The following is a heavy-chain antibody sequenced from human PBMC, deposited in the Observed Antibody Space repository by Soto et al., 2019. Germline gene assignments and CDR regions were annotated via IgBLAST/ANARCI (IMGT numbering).Heavy chain of an antibody. J-gene: IGHJ4*02. CDR3: AITIKEPYPVYIVSCNYGGVFDY. CDR2: ISGSGGST. Sequence: EVQLLESGGGLVQPGGSLRLSCAASGFTFSSYAMSWVRQAPGKGLEWVSAISGSGGSTYYADSVKGRFTISRDNSKNPLYFKMNSLRAEDTAVYYCAITIKEPYPVYIVSCNYGGVFDYCGQGTLVTVSS. V-gene: IGHV3-23*01. CDR1: GFTFSSYA. D-gene: IGHD1-7*01.